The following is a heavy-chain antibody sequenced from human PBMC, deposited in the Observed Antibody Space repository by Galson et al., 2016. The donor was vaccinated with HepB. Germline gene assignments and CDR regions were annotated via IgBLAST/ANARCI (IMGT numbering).Heavy chain of an antibody. CDR2: IYPGDSDT. CDR3: AVYQFCEWGGNDLDV. CDR1: GYNFTTYW. D-gene: IGHD3-3*01. Sequence: QSGAEAKKPGESLKISCKGSGYNFTTYWIGWVRQMPGKGLEWMGLIYPGDSDTRYSQSYQGQVTMSAEQSISTAYLQWSRLQASDTAIYYCAVYQFCEWGGNDLDVWGQGTTVIVSS. V-gene: IGHV5-51*01. J-gene: IGHJ6*02.